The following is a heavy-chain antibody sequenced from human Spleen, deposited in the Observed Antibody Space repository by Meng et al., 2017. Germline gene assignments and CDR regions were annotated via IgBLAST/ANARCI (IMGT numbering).Heavy chain of an antibody. CDR1: GFTFSSYW. J-gene: IGHJ4*02. Sequence: GESLKISCAASGFTFSSYWMHWVRQSPGKGLMWVSRISTDGTSTSYADSVEGRFTVSRDNAKNSLYLQMNSLRAEDTALYYCARVTYASGTYYGPNDYWGQGTLVTVSS. D-gene: IGHD3-10*01. CDR3: ARVTYASGTYYGPNDY. V-gene: IGHV3-74*01. CDR2: ISTDGTST.